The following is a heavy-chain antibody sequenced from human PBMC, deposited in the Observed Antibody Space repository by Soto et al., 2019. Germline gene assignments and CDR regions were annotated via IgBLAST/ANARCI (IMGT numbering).Heavy chain of an antibody. D-gene: IGHD5-12*01. CDR1: GGSISSGDYY. CDR2: IYYSGST. J-gene: IGHJ4*02. CDR3: VRHAQWIIRAY. V-gene: IGHV4-30-4*01. Sequence: PSETLSLTCTVSGGSISSGDYYWSWIRQPPGKGLEWIGYIYYSGSTYYNPSLKSRLTISVDTSKNQFSLKLSSVTAADTAVYYCVRHAQWIIRAYWGQGSLVTVSS.